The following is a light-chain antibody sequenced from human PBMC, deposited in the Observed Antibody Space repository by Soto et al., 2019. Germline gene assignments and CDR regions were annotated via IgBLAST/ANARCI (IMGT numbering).Light chain of an antibody. CDR3: CSFTSTSTYV. Sequence: QSALTQPASVSGSPGQSIAISCTGTSSDVGGYNYVSWYQHHPGKVPKLVIYDVTNRPSGVSDRFSGSKSGNTASLTISGLRAEDEDDFYCCSFTSTSTYVFETGTRSPS. J-gene: IGLJ1*01. CDR2: DVT. V-gene: IGLV2-14*03. CDR1: SSDVGGYNY.